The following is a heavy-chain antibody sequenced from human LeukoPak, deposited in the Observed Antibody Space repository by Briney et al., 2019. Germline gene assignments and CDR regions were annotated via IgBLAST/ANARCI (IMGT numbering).Heavy chain of an antibody. CDR3: ARGSGANTPFPLDY. D-gene: IGHD1-26*01. Sequence: PSETLSLTCTVSGDSFTSVTDYWAWIRQPPGKGLEWIASGDYSGGTYYNPSLESRVAISADMSKNQISLKLTSVTAADTAVYYCARGSGANTPFPLDYWGQGTLVSVSS. CDR1: GDSFTSVTDY. V-gene: IGHV4-39*07. CDR2: GDYSGGT. J-gene: IGHJ4*02.